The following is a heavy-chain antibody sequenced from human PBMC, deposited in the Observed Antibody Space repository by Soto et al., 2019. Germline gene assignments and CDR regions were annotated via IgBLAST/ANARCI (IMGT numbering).Heavy chain of an antibody. D-gene: IGHD3-10*01. J-gene: IGHJ4*01. CDR2: IYYSGTT. CDR3: ARESYYGSGATVVGY. CDR1: GGSISNFY. Sequence: SETLSLTCTVSGGSISNFYWSWIRQPPGKGLEWIGYIYYSGTTSYNPSLNSRVTISVDTSKNQFSLKLNSVTAADTAVYYCARESYYGSGATVVGYWGQGTLVTVSS. V-gene: IGHV4-59*01.